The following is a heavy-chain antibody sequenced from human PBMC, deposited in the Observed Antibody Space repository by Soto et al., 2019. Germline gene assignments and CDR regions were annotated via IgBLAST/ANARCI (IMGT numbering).Heavy chain of an antibody. CDR2: VSGSSDAI. J-gene: IGHJ4*02. CDR1: GLTFSTYS. CDR3: AKGETSSACLSDY. D-gene: IGHD3-22*01. V-gene: IGHV3-48*02. Sequence: EVQLVESGGGLVQPGGSLRLSCAASGLTFSTYSMNWVRQAPGKGLEWISYVSGSSDAINYADSVKGRFTISRDNAKNSLYLLMSSLGDEDTAVYYCAKGETSSACLSDYWGQGTLVTVSA.